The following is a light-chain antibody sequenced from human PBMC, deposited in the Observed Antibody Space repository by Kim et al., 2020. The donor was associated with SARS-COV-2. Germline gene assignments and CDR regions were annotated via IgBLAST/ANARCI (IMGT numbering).Light chain of an antibody. Sequence: ALGQTVMITCHGDSLRNYFADWCQQRPGQAPVVVIYDKDTRPSGIPDRFSGSGSDNTASLTITGAQAEDEADYFCYSRDTSGSHVIFGGGTKVTVL. CDR2: DKD. J-gene: IGLJ2*01. V-gene: IGLV3-19*01. CDR1: SLRNYF. CDR3: YSRDTSGSHVI.